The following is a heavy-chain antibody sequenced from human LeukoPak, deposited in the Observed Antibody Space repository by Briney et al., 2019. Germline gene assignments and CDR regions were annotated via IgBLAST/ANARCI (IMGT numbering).Heavy chain of an antibody. CDR2: ISPDGTST. V-gene: IGHV3-64D*06. J-gene: IGHJ4*02. Sequence: PGGCLRLSCSASGFTFSAYAMQWVRQAPGKRLEYVSAISPDGTSTYYADSVRGRFSISRDNSKNTLYLQMSSLRAEDTAVYYCVPKGTEGYWGQGTLVTVSS. CDR3: VPKGTEGY. CDR1: GFTFSAYA.